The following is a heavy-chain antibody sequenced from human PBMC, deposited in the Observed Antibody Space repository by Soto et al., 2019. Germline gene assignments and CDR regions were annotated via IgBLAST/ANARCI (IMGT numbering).Heavy chain of an antibody. Sequence: QVQLQESGPGLVKPSETLSLTCTVSGVSISSYYWSWIRQPPGKGLEWIGYIYYSGSTNYNPSLKSRVTISVDTSKNQFSLKLSSVTAADTAVYYCARNGPRVTGTTFLDYWGQGTLVTVSS. V-gene: IGHV4-59*01. CDR2: IYYSGST. CDR1: GVSISSYY. CDR3: ARNGPRVTGTTFLDY. J-gene: IGHJ4*02. D-gene: IGHD1-7*01.